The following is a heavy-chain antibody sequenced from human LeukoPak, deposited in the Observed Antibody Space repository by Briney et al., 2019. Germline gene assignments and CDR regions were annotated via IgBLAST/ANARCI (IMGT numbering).Heavy chain of an antibody. V-gene: IGHV1-69*13. D-gene: IGHD1-26*01. CDR2: IIPIFGTA. CDR3: ARLYRVNYYYYYMDV. J-gene: IGHJ6*03. CDR1: GGTFSSYA. Sequence: ASVRVSCKASGGTFSSYAISWVRQAPGQGLEWMGGIIPIFGTANYAQKFQGRVTITADESTSTAYMELSSLRSEDTAVYYCARLYRVNYYYYYMDVWGKGTTVTVSS.